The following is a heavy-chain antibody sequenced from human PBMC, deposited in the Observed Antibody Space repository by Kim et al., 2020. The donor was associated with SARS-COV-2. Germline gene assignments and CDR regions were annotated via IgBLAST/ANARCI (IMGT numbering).Heavy chain of an antibody. V-gene: IGHV3-23*01. J-gene: IGHJ4*03. CDR1: GFSFSNFA. CDR3: AKDRWTDYGGYYDY. CDR2: VSGSGGTT. D-gene: IGHD4-17*01. Sequence: GGSLRLSCSVSGFSFSNFAMSWVRQAPGKGLQWVASVSGSGGTTYYIDSVKGRFTISRDNSKNTLYLQMDSLRAEDTAVYYCAKDRWTDYGGYYDYWG.